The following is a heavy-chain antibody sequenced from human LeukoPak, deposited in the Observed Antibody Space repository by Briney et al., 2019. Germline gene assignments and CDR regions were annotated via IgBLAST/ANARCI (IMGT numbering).Heavy chain of an antibody. J-gene: IGHJ5*02. CDR3: ARGGDYCNSFDP. V-gene: IGHV4-59*01. Sequence: PSETLSLTCSVSGGSIRGYYWNWIRQPPGKGLEWIGYIYYIGSTNYNPSLKSRVTISVDKSKRQFSLNLTSVTAADTAVYYCARGGDYCNSFDPWGQGTLVSVSS. D-gene: IGHD4-17*01. CDR2: IYYIGST. CDR1: GGSIRGYY.